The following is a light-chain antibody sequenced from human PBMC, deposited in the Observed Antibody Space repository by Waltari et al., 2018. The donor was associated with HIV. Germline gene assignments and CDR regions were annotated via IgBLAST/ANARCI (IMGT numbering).Light chain of an antibody. V-gene: IGKV1-5*03. Sequence: DIQMTQSPSTLSASVGDRVTITCRASQRITNWLAWYQQKPGKAPKLLISKTSSLESGVPSRFSGSGSGTEFTLTIIGLQPDDFATYYCQQYYSYPDTFGQGTRLEIK. CDR3: QQYYSYPDT. CDR1: QRITNW. CDR2: KTS. J-gene: IGKJ5*01.